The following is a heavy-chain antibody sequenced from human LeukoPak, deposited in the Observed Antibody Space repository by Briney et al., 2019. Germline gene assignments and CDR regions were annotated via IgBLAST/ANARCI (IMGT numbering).Heavy chain of an antibody. CDR2: INHSGST. D-gene: IGHD3-10*01. J-gene: IGHJ5*02. CDR1: GGSFSGYY. V-gene: IGHV4-34*01. CDR3: ARKRITMVRGAGNWFDP. Sequence: SETLSLTCAVYGGSFSGYYWSWIRQPPGKGLEWIGEINHSGSTNYNPSLTSRVTISVDTSKNQFSLKLSSATAADTAVYYCARKRITMVRGAGNWFDPWGQGTLVTVSS.